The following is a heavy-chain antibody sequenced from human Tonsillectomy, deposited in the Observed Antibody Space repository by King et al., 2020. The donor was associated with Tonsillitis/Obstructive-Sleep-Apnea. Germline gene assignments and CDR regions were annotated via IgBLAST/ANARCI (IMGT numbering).Heavy chain of an antibody. D-gene: IGHD2-2*01. J-gene: IGHJ6*03. CDR2: ISGDGGST. Sequence: QLVQSGGGVVQPGGSLRLSCAASGFTFDDYAMHWVRQAPRKGLEWVSLISGDGGSTYYTDSVRGRFTIPRDNSKNSLYLQMNSLRTEDTALYYCAKGDCSSTSCLPHMDVWGKGTTVTVSS. CDR1: GFTFDDYA. CDR3: AKGDCSSTSCLPHMDV. V-gene: IGHV3-43*02.